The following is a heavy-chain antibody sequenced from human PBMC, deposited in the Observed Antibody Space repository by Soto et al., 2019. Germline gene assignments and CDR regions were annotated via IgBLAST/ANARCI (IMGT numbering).Heavy chain of an antibody. CDR3: ARHTRAEYSGYDPADY. CDR1: GYSFTNYW. Sequence: GESLKISCKGSGYSFTNYWIGWVLQIPWKGLEWMGIIYPGDSDTRYSPSFQGQVTISADKSISTAYLQWSSLKASDTAMYYCARHTRAEYSGYDPADYWGQGTLVTVSS. V-gene: IGHV5-51*01. J-gene: IGHJ4*01. CDR2: IYPGDSDT. D-gene: IGHD5-12*01.